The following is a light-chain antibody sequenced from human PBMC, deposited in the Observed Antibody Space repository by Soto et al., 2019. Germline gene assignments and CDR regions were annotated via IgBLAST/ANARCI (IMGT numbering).Light chain of an antibody. Sequence: IVLTQSPATLSLSPGERATLSCTASQHVTTTYIAWYQQKCGQAPRLLIYGASTRATGTPDRFTGGGCGTVFTLTISRVEPEDFAVYYCQQYDSSFTFGGGTKVEMK. CDR1: QHVTTTY. CDR3: QQYDSSFT. V-gene: IGKV3-20*01. CDR2: GAS. J-gene: IGKJ4*01.